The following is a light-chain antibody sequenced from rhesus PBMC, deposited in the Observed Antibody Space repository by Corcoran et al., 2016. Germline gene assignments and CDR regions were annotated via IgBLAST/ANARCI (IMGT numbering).Light chain of an antibody. V-gene: IGKV1-22*01. J-gene: IGKJ3*01. CDR3: QQYSSSPFT. Sequence: DIQMTQSPSSLSASVGDTVTITCRASQSISSWLAWYQQKPGKAPNLLIYKASNLQSGVPSRFSGSGSGTDFTLTISSLQSEDFATYYCQQYSSSPFTFGPGTKLDIK. CDR2: KAS. CDR1: QSISSW.